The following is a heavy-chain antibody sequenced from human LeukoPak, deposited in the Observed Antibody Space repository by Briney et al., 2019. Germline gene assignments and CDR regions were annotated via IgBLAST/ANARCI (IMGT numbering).Heavy chain of an antibody. CDR2: INPDSGAT. J-gene: IGHJ5*02. Sequence: ASLKVSCKAFGYTFTGYSLHWVRQAPGQGLEWMAWINPDSGATKYAQKFQDRVTMTRDTSINTAYMELTRLTSDDTAVYYCARSRYNWNANWFDPWGQGSLVSVSS. D-gene: IGHD1-1*01. CDR3: ARSRYNWNANWFDP. V-gene: IGHV1-2*02. CDR1: GYTFTGYS.